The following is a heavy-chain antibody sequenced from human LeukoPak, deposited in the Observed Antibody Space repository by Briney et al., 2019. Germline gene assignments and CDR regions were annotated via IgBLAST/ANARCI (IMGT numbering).Heavy chain of an antibody. CDR2: IYYSGST. CDR1: GGSISSYY. J-gene: IGHJ4*02. Sequence: SETLSLTCTVSGGSISSYYWSWIRQPPGKGLEWIGYIYYSGSTNYNPSLKSRVTISVDTSKNQFSLKLSSVTAADTAVYYCARGIAAAVFFDYWGQGTLVTVSS. D-gene: IGHD6-13*01. V-gene: IGHV4-59*12. CDR3: ARGIAAAVFFDY.